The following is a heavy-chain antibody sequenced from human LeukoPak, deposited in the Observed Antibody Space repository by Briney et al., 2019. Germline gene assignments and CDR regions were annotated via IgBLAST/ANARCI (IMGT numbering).Heavy chain of an antibody. D-gene: IGHD2-15*01. Sequence: HGESLKISCKGSGYRFTSYWIGWVLQMPGKGLEWMGIINSGDSHTKYSPALQGHVTISADKSISTAYLDWSTLKASATAMYYCATTKPCSGGEWSDAFDIWGQGTMVTVSS. CDR2: INSGDSHT. CDR1: GYRFTSYW. J-gene: IGHJ3*02. V-gene: IGHV5-51*01. CDR3: ATTKPCSGGEWSDAFDI.